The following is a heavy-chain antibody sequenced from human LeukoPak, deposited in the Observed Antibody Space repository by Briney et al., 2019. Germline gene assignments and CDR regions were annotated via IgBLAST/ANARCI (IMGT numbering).Heavy chain of an antibody. CDR1: GFTFSSYA. Sequence: GGSLRLSCAASGFTFSSYAMSWVRQAPGKGLECISGFSGSGGSTYYADSVKGRFTISRDNSKNTLYLQMNSLRAEDTAVYYCAKDQGASSYSFDYWGRGTLVTVSS. CDR2: FSGSGGST. CDR3: AKDQGASSYSFDY. D-gene: IGHD1-26*01. V-gene: IGHV3-23*01. J-gene: IGHJ4*02.